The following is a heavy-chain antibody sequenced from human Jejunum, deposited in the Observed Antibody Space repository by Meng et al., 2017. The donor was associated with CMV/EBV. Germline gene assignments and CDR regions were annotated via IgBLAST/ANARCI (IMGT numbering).Heavy chain of an antibody. CDR2: ISTYNGNT. V-gene: IGHV1-18*01. J-gene: IGHJ4*02. Sequence: KAAGYTFSSNDSSWVRQAPGQGLEWMGWISTYNGNTNYAPNLQGRVTMTTDTSTSTAYMELRGLRSDDTAVYFCARGLIAALFDYWGQGTPVTVSS. CDR3: ARGLIAALFDY. CDR1: GYTFSSND. D-gene: IGHD6-25*01.